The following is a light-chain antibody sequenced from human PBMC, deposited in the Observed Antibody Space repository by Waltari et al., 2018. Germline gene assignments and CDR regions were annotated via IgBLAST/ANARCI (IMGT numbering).Light chain of an antibody. J-gene: IGLJ7*01. CDR1: SSNIGNNY. CDR2: ENT. V-gene: IGLV1-51*02. CDR3: GTWDSGLRGAV. Sequence: QSVLTQPPSVSAAPGQRVTISCSGGSSNIGNNYVSWYRQFPGTAPKLLIYENTERPSGIPGRCSGPTFGASATLYVTGPQAGDEADYYCGTWDSGLRGAVFGGGTHLTVL.